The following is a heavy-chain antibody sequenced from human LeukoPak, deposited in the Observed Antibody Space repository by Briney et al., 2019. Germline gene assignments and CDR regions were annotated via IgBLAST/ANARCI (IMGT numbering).Heavy chain of an antibody. D-gene: IGHD6-19*01. CDR3: ARIWIAVAGPGVDY. CDR2: IFSNDEK. Sequence: SGPVLVKPTETLTLTCTVSGFSLSNARMGVSWIRQPPGKALEWLAHIFSNDEKSYSTSLKSRLTISKDTSKSQEVLTMTNMDPVDTATYYCARIWIAVAGPGVDYWGQGTLVTVSS. CDR1: GFSLSNARMG. V-gene: IGHV2-26*01. J-gene: IGHJ4*02.